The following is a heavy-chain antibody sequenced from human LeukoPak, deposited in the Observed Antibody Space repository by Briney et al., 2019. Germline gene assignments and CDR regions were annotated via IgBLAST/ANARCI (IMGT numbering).Heavy chain of an antibody. CDR3: AREFQH. CDR1: GGSIRSDF. Sequence: SETLSLTCTVSGGSIRSDFWSWIRQPPGKGLEWIGYVYYSGSTNYSPSLKSRVTISLDTSTNQFSLNLSSVTATDTAVYYCAREFQHWGQGTLVTVSS. J-gene: IGHJ1*01. CDR2: VYYSGST. V-gene: IGHV4-59*12.